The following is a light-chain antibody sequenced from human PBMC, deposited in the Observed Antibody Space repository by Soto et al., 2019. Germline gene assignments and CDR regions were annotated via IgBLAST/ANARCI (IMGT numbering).Light chain of an antibody. CDR1: QSVSSN. J-gene: IGKJ2*02. CDR3: QQYGSSPRT. Sequence: EIVLTQSPATLSLSPGERATLSCRASQSVSSNLAWYQQKPGQAPRLLIYGASTRATGIPARFSGSGSGTDFTLTISRLEPEDFAVYYCQQYGSSPRTFGQGTKVDI. V-gene: IGKV3-20*01. CDR2: GAS.